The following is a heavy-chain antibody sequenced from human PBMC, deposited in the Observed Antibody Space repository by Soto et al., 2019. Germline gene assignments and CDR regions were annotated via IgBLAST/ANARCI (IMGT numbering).Heavy chain of an antibody. J-gene: IGHJ4*02. CDR2: IYHSGST. D-gene: IGHD5-12*01. CDR1: GSSISSGGYS. CDR3: AGGWLRADY. Sequence: QLQLQESGSGLVKPSQTLSLTCAVSGSSISSGGYSWSWIRQPPGKGLEWIGYIYHSGSTYYNPSLKSRVTISVDRSKNQFSLKLSSVTAADTAVYYCAGGWLRADYWGQGTLVTVSS. V-gene: IGHV4-30-2*01.